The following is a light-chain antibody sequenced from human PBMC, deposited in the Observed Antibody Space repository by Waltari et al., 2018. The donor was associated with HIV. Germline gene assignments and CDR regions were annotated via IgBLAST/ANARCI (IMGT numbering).Light chain of an antibody. CDR1: KSNIGNNF. Sequence: QPKMTQAPSASKTPGQRITMSCSGTKSNIGNNFIYWYQQIAGAAPRLVMARNDQRPAGVPARFSCTKSGTSAFLAITGLRLDDEATYFCASWDDNLGHWIFGGGTKLTVL. V-gene: IGLV1-47*01. J-gene: IGLJ2*01. CDR3: ASWDDNLGHWI. CDR2: RND.